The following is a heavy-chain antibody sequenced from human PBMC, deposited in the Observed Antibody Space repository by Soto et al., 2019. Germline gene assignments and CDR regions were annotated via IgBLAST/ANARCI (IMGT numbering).Heavy chain of an antibody. CDR3: VARGMPYDFLSGPHPFDP. V-gene: IGHV4-34*01. CDR1: NGSFTEYF. Sequence: SETLSLTCAAHNGSFTEYFWTWIRQSPGRGLEWIGEINHRGGATYNPSLRSRVTISIDTSKHHFSLSLRSLTAADTAVYYCVARGMPYDFLSGPHPFDPSGHGTLVTVSS. D-gene: IGHD3-3*01. J-gene: IGHJ5*02. CDR2: INHRGGA.